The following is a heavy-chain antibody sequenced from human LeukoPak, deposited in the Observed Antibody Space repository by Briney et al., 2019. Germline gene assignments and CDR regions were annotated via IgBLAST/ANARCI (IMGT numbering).Heavy chain of an antibody. CDR2: ISSTSAYI. CDR3: ARVAVAGPTGWFDS. Sequence: GGSLRLSCAASGFALNSYSLSWVRQAPGKGLEWVSSISSTSAYIHYADSVKGRFTISRDNIDNVVYLQMNSLRGEDTATYYCARVAVAGPTGWFDSWGPGTLVSVSA. D-gene: IGHD6-19*01. J-gene: IGHJ5*01. CDR1: GFALNSYS. V-gene: IGHV3-21*01.